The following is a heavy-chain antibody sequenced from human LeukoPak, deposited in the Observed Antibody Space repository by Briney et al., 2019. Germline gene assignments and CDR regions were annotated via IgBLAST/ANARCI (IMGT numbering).Heavy chain of an antibody. CDR3: ARGGGGYSSGWYARRDRYYMDV. Sequence: PSETLSLTCTVSGYSISSGYYWDWIRQPPGKGLVWIGSIYYSGSTYYNPSLKSRVSISVDTSKNQFSLKLSSVTAADTAVYYCARGGGGYSSGWYARRDRYYMDVWGKGTTVTVSS. D-gene: IGHD6-19*01. V-gene: IGHV4-38-2*02. CDR1: GYSISSGYY. CDR2: IYYSGST. J-gene: IGHJ6*03.